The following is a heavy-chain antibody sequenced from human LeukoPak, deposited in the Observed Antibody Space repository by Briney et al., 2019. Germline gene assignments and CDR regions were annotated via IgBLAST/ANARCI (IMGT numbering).Heavy chain of an antibody. CDR1: GFTFSSYW. V-gene: IGHV3-74*01. J-gene: IGHJ4*02. CDR3: ARTPLAAAGTGVDY. CDR2: INSDGSST. Sequence: SGGSLRLSCAASGFTFSSYWMHWVRHAPGKGLVWVSRINSDGSSTSYADSVKGRFTISRDNAKNTLYLQMNSLRAEDTAVYYCARTPLAAAGTGVDYWGQGTLVTVSS. D-gene: IGHD6-13*01.